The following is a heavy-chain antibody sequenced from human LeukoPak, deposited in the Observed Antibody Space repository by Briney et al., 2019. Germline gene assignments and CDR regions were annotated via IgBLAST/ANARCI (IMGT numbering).Heavy chain of an antibody. CDR1: GGSISSYY. D-gene: IGHD2-15*01. Sequence: SETLSLTCTVSGGSISSYYWSWIRQPPGKGLEWIGYIYYSGSTNYNPSLKSRVTISVDTSKNQFSLKLSSVTAADTAVYYCAGALGGQAHWYFDLWGRGTLVTVSP. J-gene: IGHJ2*01. CDR3: AGALGGQAHWYFDL. CDR2: IYYSGST. V-gene: IGHV4-59*01.